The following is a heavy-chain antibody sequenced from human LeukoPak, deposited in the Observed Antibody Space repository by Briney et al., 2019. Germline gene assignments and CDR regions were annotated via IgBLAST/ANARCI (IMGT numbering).Heavy chain of an antibody. CDR2: ISSSSSTI. CDR1: GFTFSSYS. V-gene: IGHV3-48*01. D-gene: IGHD6-6*01. CDR3: VKAGKGTLGYTTSSGF. Sequence: PGGSLRLSCAASGFTFSSYSMNWVRQAPGKGLEWVSYISSSSSTIYYADSVKGRFTISRDNSKNTLYLQMSSLRADDTSVYYCVKAGKGTLGYTTSSGFWGQGTLVIVSS. J-gene: IGHJ4*02.